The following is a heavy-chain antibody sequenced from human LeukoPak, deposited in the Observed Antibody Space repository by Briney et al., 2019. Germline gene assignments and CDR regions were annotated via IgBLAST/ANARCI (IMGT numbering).Heavy chain of an antibody. CDR3: ATLGDTFDY. V-gene: IGHV3-48*04. Sequence: SGGSLRLSCAASGLTFSSYSMNWVRQAPGKGLEWVSYISSSSSTIYYADSVKGRFTISRDNAKNSLYLQMNSLRAEDTAVYYCATLGDTFDYWGQGTLVTVSS. D-gene: IGHD3-16*01. CDR2: ISSSSSTI. CDR1: GLTFSSYS. J-gene: IGHJ4*02.